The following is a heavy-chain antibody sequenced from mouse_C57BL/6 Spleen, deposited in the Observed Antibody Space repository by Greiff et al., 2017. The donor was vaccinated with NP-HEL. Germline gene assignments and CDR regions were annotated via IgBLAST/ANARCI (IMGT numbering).Heavy chain of an antibody. CDR1: GFTFSDYG. J-gene: IGHJ4*01. CDR3: AKRGLLRPHYYAMDY. Sequence: VQVVESGGGLVKPGGSLKLSCAASGFTFSDYGMHWVRQAPEKGLEWVAYISSGSSTIYYADTVKGRFPISRDNAKNTLFLQMTSLRSEDTAMYYCAKRGLLRPHYYAMDYWGQGTSVTVSS. V-gene: IGHV5-17*01. D-gene: IGHD1-2*01. CDR2: ISSGSSTI.